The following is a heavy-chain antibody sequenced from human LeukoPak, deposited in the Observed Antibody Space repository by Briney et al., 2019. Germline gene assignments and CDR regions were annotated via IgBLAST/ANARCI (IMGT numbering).Heavy chain of an antibody. V-gene: IGHV3-30*04. CDR2: ISYDGTTK. J-gene: IGHJ4*02. CDR1: GFTFSTYS. D-gene: IGHD6-13*01. CDR3: ARGKPGIAAAGTLSPLDY. Sequence: GGSLRLSCAASGFTFSTYSIHWVRQAPGNGLEWVAVISYDGTTKYYAHSVKGRFTISRDNSKNTLYLQMSSLETEDTAVYYCARGKPGIAAAGTLSPLDYWGQGALVTVSS.